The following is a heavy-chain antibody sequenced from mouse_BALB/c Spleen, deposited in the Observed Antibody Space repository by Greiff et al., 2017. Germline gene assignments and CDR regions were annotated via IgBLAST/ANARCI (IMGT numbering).Heavy chain of an antibody. J-gene: IGHJ2*01. D-gene: IGHD3-1*01. CDR2: IRNKANGYTT. CDR1: GFTFTDYY. V-gene: IGHV7-3*02. CDR3: ARDTGYYYLDY. Sequence: DVHLVESGGGLVQPGGSLRLSCATSGFTFTDYYMSWVRQPPGKALEWLGFIRNKANGYTTEYSASEKGRFTISRDNSQTILYLQMNTLRAEDSATDYCARDTGYYYLDYWGQGTTLTVSA.